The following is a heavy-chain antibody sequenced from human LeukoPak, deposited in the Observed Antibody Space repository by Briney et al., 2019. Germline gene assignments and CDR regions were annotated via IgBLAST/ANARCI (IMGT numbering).Heavy chain of an antibody. CDR2: ISAYNGNT. D-gene: IGHD6-19*01. V-gene: IGHV1-18*01. CDR1: GYTFTCYG. J-gene: IGHJ6*02. Sequence: GASVKVSCKASGYTFTCYGISWVRQAPGQGLEWMGWISAYNGNTNYAQKLQGRVTMTTDTSTSTAYMELRSLRSDDTAVYYCARVYSSGWRYYYYGMDVWGQGTTVTVSS. CDR3: ARVYSSGWRYYYYGMDV.